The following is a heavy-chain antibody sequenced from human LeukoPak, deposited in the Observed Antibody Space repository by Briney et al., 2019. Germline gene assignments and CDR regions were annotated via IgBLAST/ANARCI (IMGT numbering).Heavy chain of an antibody. V-gene: IGHV4-30-4*01. CDR1: GGSISSDDYY. D-gene: IGHD3-3*01. CDR3: ARAVASYDFWSGYYKVWYFDL. CDR2: IYYSGST. J-gene: IGHJ2*01. Sequence: SQTLSLTCTVSGGSISSDDYYWSWIRQPPGKGLEWIGYIYYSGSTYYNPSLKSRVTISVDTSKNQFSLKLSSVTTADAAVYYCARAVASYDFWSGYYKVWYFDLWGRGTLVTVSS.